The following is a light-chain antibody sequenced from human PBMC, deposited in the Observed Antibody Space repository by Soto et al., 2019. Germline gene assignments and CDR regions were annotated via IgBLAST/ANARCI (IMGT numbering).Light chain of an antibody. J-gene: IGLJ1*01. V-gene: IGLV2-14*01. CDR2: DVS. CDR3: SSYTSSSTLYV. CDR1: SSDDGGYNY. Sequence: QSVLTQPASVSGSPGQSITISCTGTSSDDGGYNYVTWYQQHPGKAPKLMIYDVSNRPSGVSNRFPGSKSGNTASLTISGLQAEDEADYYCSSYTSSSTLYVFGTGTKVTVL.